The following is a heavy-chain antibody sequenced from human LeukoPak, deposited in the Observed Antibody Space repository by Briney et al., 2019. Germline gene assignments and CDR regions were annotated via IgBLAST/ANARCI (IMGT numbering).Heavy chain of an antibody. CDR3: ARVFNDYYDSSGYPFLFDY. Sequence: PSETLSLTCTVSGGSISSSSYYWGWIRQPPGKGLEWIGSIYYSGSTYYNPSLKSRVTISVDTSKNQFSLKLSSVTAADTAVYYCARVFNDYYDSSGYPFLFDYWGQGTLVTVSS. CDR2: IYYSGST. V-gene: IGHV4-39*07. D-gene: IGHD3-22*01. J-gene: IGHJ4*02. CDR1: GGSISSSSYY.